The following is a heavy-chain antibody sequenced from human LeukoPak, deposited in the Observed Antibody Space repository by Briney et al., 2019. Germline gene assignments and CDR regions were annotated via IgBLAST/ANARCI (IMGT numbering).Heavy chain of an antibody. CDR2: IYYSGST. V-gene: IGHV4-59*01. D-gene: IGHD3-22*01. CDR1: GGSISSYY. CDR3: ARGAGPSGITMMGLGI. J-gene: IGHJ3*02. Sequence: SETLSLTCTVSGGSISSYYWSWIRQPPGKGLEWIGYIYYSGSTNYNPSLKSRVTISVDTSKNQFSLKLSSVTAADTAVYYCARGAGPSGITMMGLGIWGQGTMDTVSS.